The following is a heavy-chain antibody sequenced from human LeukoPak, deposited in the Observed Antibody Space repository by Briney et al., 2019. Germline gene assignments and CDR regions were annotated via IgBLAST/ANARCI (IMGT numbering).Heavy chain of an antibody. CDR2: IEGSGDAT. D-gene: IGHD3-22*01. Sequence: GGSLRLSCAASGFTFSNNAMSWVRQAPGKGLEWVSGIEGSGDATHYADSVKGRFTISRDNSKNTLYLQMNSLRAEDTAVYYCAKDGETYYYDSTCYYLKGNFDYWGQGTLVTVSS. CDR3: AKDGETYYYDSTCYYLKGNFDY. V-gene: IGHV3-23*01. J-gene: IGHJ4*02. CDR1: GFTFSNNA.